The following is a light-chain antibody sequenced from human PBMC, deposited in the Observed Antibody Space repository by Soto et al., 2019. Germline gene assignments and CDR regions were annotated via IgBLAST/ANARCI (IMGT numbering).Light chain of an antibody. Sequence: QLVLTQPPSVSAAPGQKVTISCSGSSSNIGNNYVSWYQQLPGTAPKLLIYDNNKRPSGIPDRFSGSKSGTSATLGITGLQTGDEADYYCGTWDSSLSAYVVFGGGTKVPS. CDR1: SSNIGNNY. CDR2: DNN. V-gene: IGLV1-51*01. CDR3: GTWDSSLSAYVV. J-gene: IGLJ2*01.